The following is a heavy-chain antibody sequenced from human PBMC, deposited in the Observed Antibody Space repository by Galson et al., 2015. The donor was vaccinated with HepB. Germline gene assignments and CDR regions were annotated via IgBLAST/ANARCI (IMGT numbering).Heavy chain of an antibody. CDR3: ARLSGNYFFDY. J-gene: IGHJ4*02. V-gene: IGHV3-23*01. CDR1: GFTFSAYG. CDR2: VTSSGTGT. Sequence: SLRLSCAASGFTFSAYGVHWVRQAPGKGLEWVSAVTSSGTGTYYADSVKGLVTISADKSITTAYLQWSSLKASDTAIYYCARLSGNYFFDYWGQGTLVTVSS. D-gene: IGHD1-26*01.